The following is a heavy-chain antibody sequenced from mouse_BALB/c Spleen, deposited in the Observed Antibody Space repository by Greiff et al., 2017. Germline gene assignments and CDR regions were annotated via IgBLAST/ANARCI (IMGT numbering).Heavy chain of an antibody. J-gene: IGHJ4*01. CDR1: GYTFTSYW. CDR3: SRGEDGNYVGDY. CDR2: IYPGRGIT. D-gene: IGHD2-1*01. Sequence: QVQLQQPGAELVKPGASVKMSCKASGYTFTSYWINWVKQRPGQGLEWIGYIYPGRGITNYNEKFKSKATLTLDTSSSTAYMQLSSLTSEDSAVYYCSRGEDGNYVGDYWGQGTSVTVSS. V-gene: IGHV1-55*01.